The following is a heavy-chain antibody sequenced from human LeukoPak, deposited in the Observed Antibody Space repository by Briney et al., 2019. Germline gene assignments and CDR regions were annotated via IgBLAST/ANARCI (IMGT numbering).Heavy chain of an antibody. CDR2: IKQDGSGK. D-gene: IGHD3-22*01. Sequence: GGSLRLSCAASGFTFSSYWMSWVRQAPGKGLEWVANIKQDGSGKYYVDSVKGRFTISRDNAKNSLCLQMNSLRAEDTAVYYCASTDNYYDSSGYWRYYYYGMDVWGQGTTVTVSS. V-gene: IGHV3-7*01. CDR1: GFTFSSYW. J-gene: IGHJ6*02. CDR3: ASTDNYYDSSGYWRYYYYGMDV.